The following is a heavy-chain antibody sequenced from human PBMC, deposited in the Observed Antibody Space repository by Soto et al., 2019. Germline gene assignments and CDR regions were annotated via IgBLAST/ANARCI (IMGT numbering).Heavy chain of an antibody. J-gene: IGHJ4*02. CDR1: GFTFSTYI. Sequence: EVQLVESGGGLVKPGGSLRLSCAASGFTFSTYIMHWVRQAPGKGLEWVSSISSSSTYIYYADSVKGRFTISRDNAKNCLYLAMNIRRAEDTAVYDCASGGYCSRTSCPVLRVDYWGQGNLVNVSS. CDR3: ASGGYCSRTSCPVLRVDY. CDR2: ISSSSTYI. V-gene: IGHV3-21*01. D-gene: IGHD2-2*01.